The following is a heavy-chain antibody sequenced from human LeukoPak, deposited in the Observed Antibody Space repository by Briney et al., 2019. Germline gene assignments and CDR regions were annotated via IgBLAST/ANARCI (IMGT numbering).Heavy chain of an antibody. Sequence: GRSLRLSCAASGFTFSSYGMHWVRQAPGKGLEWVAVISYDGSNKYYADSVRGRFTISRDNSKNTLYLQMNSLRAEDTAVYYCAKPKLAVAEGDDAFDIWGQGTMVTVSS. D-gene: IGHD6-19*01. CDR2: ISYDGSNK. CDR3: AKPKLAVAEGDDAFDI. J-gene: IGHJ3*02. CDR1: GFTFSSYG. V-gene: IGHV3-30*18.